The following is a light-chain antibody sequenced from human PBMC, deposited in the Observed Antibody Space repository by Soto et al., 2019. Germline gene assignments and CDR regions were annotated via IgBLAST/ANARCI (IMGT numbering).Light chain of an antibody. CDR1: QTISAY. Sequence: DIQMTQSPSSLSASVGDRVTITCRTSQTISAYLNWYQQKPGKAPKLLIYAASNLQSGVPSRFSGSGSGTDFTLTINPLGPEDSATYFCQQSFTFGQGTRVEIK. CDR2: AAS. CDR3: QQSFT. J-gene: IGKJ1*01. V-gene: IGKV1-39*01.